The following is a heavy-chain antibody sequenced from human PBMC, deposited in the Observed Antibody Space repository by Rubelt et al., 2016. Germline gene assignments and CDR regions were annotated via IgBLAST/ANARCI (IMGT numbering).Heavy chain of an antibody. Sequence: LSCAASGFTFSSYAMNWVRQAPGKGLEWVSTISGSGGSTYYADSVKGRFTISRDNSKNTLYLQMNSLRAEDTAVYYCAKDRPPPDFDYWGQGTLVTVSS. CDR2: ISGSGGST. CDR3: AKDRPPPDFDY. D-gene: IGHD6-6*01. J-gene: IGHJ4*02. CDR1: GFTFSSYA. V-gene: IGHV3-23*01.